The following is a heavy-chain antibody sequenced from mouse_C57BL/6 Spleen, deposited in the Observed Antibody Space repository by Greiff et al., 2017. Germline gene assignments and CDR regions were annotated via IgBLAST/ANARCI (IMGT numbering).Heavy chain of an antibody. CDR2: INPNNGGT. Sequence: EVQLQQSGPELVKPGASVKISCKASGYTFTDYYMNWVKQSHGKSLEWIGDINPNNGGTSYNQKFKGKATLTVDKSSSTAYMELRSLTSEDSAVYYCAREGIYDGYGGYWGQGTTLTVSS. V-gene: IGHV1-26*01. CDR1: GYTFTDYY. D-gene: IGHD2-3*01. J-gene: IGHJ2*01. CDR3: AREGIYDGYGGY.